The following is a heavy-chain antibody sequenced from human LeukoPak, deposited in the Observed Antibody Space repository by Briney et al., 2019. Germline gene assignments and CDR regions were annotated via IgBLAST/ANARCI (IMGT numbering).Heavy chain of an antibody. CDR3: ARDNSPGLGYHDY. J-gene: IGHJ4*02. Sequence: TSETLSLTCTVPGGSISSYYWSWIRQPPGKGLEWIGYIYYSGSTNYNPSLKSRVTISVDTSKNQFSLKLSSVTAADTAVYYCARDNSPGLGYHDYWGQGTLVTVSS. V-gene: IGHV4-59*01. CDR1: GGSISSYY. D-gene: IGHD3-16*01. CDR2: IYYSGST.